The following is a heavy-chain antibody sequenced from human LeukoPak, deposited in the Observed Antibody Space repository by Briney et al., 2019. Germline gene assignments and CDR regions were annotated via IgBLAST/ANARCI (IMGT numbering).Heavy chain of an antibody. CDR2: IASSGRNT. Sequence: GGSLGLSCAASGFNFNDAAMTWVRQAPGKGLEWVSLIASSGRNTYYTDSVRGRFTISRDNSKKTLSLQMNSLRAEDTAVYYCAKAWLEQGGMFDYWGQGTPVTVSS. D-gene: IGHD1/OR15-1a*01. V-gene: IGHV3-23*01. J-gene: IGHJ4*02. CDR1: GFNFNDAA. CDR3: AKAWLEQGGMFDY.